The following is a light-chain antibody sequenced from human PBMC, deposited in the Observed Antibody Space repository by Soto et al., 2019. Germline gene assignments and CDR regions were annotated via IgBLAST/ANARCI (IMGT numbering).Light chain of an antibody. J-gene: IGLJ2*01. CDR2: EGT. V-gene: IGLV2-14*01. CDR1: SSDIGRYKF. Sequence: QSALTQPAYVSGSPGQSITISCTGTSSDIGRYKFVSWFQQHPGKAPKLMIFEGTNRPSGVSNRFSGSKSGNTASLTISGLQAEDEAIYFCSSSTNTNTLVIFGGGTKLTVL. CDR3: SSSTNTNTLVI.